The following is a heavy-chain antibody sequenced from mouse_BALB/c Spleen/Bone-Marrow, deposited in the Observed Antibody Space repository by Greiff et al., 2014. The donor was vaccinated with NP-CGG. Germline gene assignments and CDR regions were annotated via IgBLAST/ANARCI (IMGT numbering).Heavy chain of an antibody. D-gene: IGHD2-4*01. CDR3: ARHRYDYDGAMDY. CDR1: EYEFPSHD. CDR2: INSDGGST. Sequence: EVMLVESGGGLVQPGESLKLSCESDEYEFPSHDMSWVRKTPEKRLELVAAINSDGGSTYYPDAMERRFIISRDNTKKTLYLQMSSLRSEDTALYYCARHRYDYDGAMDYWGQGTSVTVSS. J-gene: IGHJ4*01. V-gene: IGHV5-2*01.